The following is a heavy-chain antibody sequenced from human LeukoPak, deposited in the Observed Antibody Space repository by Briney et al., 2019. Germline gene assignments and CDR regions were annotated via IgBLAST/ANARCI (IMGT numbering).Heavy chain of an antibody. V-gene: IGHV3-30*03. CDR2: ISYDGSNK. Sequence: GRSLRLSCAASRFTFSSYGMHWVRQAPGKGLEWVAVISYDGSNKYYADSVKGRFTISRDNSKNTLYLEMNSLRTEDTAVYYCARGRDGALDVWGQGTTVTVSS. J-gene: IGHJ6*02. CDR3: ARGRDGALDV. D-gene: IGHD1-26*01. CDR1: RFTFSSYG.